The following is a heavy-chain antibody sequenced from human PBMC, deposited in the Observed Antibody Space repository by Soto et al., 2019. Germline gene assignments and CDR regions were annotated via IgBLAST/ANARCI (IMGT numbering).Heavy chain of an antibody. J-gene: IGHJ6*02. CDR2: ISGSGSST. Sequence: GGSLRLSCAASGFTFSSYAMSWVRQAPGKGLEWVSAISGSGSSTYYADSVKGRFTISRDTSKNTLYLQMNSLRAEDTAVYYCAKGDIVVVVAVTYYYYGMDVWGQGTTVTVSS. V-gene: IGHV3-23*01. D-gene: IGHD2-15*01. CDR3: AKGDIVVVVAVTYYYYGMDV. CDR1: GFTFSSYA.